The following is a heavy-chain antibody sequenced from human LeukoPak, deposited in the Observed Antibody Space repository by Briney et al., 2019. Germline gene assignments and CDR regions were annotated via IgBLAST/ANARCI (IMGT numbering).Heavy chain of an antibody. CDR1: GGSISSGSYY. D-gene: IGHD7-27*01. Sequence: PSQTLSLTCTVSGGSISSGSYYWSWIRQPAGKGLEWIGRIYTSGTTKYNPSLKSRVTISADTSKNQFSLKLSSVTAADTAVYYCARELGHFDFWGQGTLVTVSS. V-gene: IGHV4-61*02. CDR2: IYTSGTT. J-gene: IGHJ4*02. CDR3: ARELGHFDF.